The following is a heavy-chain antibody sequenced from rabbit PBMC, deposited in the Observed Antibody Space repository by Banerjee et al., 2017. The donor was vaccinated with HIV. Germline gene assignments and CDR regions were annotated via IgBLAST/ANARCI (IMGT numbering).Heavy chain of an antibody. Sequence: QSLEESGGDLVKPGASLTLTCTASGFSFSNSYYMCWVRQAPGKGLEWIACIYAGTGDYTYYASWAKGRFTISKTSSTTVTLQMTSLTAADTATYFCARSTSGYDIGDLWGPGTLVIVS. CDR1: GFSFSNSYY. CDR2: IYAGTGDYT. CDR3: ARSTSGYDIGDL. V-gene: IGHV1S40*01. D-gene: IGHD1-1*01. J-gene: IGHJ6*01.